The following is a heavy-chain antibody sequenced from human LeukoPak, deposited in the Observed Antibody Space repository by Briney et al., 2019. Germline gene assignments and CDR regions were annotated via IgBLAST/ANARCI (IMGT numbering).Heavy chain of an antibody. CDR3: ARLPLVVRGYFDY. CDR1: GYSFTSYW. J-gene: IGHJ4*02. Sequence: GESLKISCKGSGYSFTSYWIGWVRQMPGKGLEWMGIIYPGDSDTRYSPSFQGQVTISADKSISTAYLQWISLKASDTAMYYCARLPLVVRGYFDYWGQGTLVTVSS. D-gene: IGHD2-15*01. CDR2: IYPGDSDT. V-gene: IGHV5-51*01.